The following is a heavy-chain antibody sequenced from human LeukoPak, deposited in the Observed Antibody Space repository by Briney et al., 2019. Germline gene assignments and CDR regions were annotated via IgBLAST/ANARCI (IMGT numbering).Heavy chain of an antibody. V-gene: IGHV1-2*02. CDR3: SRSEYSSSSGFDY. CDR1: GYTFTGYY. CDR2: INPNSGGT. J-gene: IGHJ4*02. D-gene: IGHD6-6*01. Sequence: WASVKVSCKASGYTFTGYYMHWVRQAPGQGLEWMGWINPNSGGTNYAQKFQGRVTMTRDTSISTAYMELSRLRSDDTAVYYCSRSEYSSSSGFDYWGQGTLVTVSS.